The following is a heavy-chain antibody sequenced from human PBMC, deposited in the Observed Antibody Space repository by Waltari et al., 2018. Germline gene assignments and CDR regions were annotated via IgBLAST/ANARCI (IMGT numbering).Heavy chain of an antibody. Sequence: QVQLQESGPGLVKPSETLSLTSTVSGGSLSSNSWSWIRHPPGKGLEWIGYIYYSGSTNYNPSLKSRVTISVDTSKNQFSLKLSSVTAADTAVYYCARGRRDRLAFDIWGQGTMVTVSS. J-gene: IGHJ3*02. CDR1: GGSLSSNS. CDR3: ARGRRDRLAFDI. V-gene: IGHV4-59*01. CDR2: IYYSGST.